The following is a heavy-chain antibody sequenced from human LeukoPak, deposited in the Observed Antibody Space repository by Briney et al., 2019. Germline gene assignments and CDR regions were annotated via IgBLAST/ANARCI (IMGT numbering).Heavy chain of an antibody. CDR1: GFTVSSNY. J-gene: IGHJ4*02. Sequence: QSGGSLRLSCAASGFTVSSNYMSWVRQAPGKGLEWVSVIYSGGSTYYADSVKGRFTISRDNSKNTLYLQMNSLRAEDTAVYYCASFGDYGDNWFDYWGQGTLVTVSS. CDR2: IYSGGST. V-gene: IGHV3-53*01. D-gene: IGHD4-17*01. CDR3: ASFGDYGDNWFDY.